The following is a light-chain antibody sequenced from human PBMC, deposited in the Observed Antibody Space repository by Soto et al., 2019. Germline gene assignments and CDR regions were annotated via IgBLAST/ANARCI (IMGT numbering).Light chain of an antibody. CDR3: QQYNSYSLP. Sequence: DSQMTQSPSTLSASVGDRITITCRASPGISTWLAWYQQKPGKAPKLLIYKASTLESGVPSRFSGSGSGTEFTLTISSLLPDDFATYYCQQYNSYSLPFCGGTKVDIK. CDR2: KAS. V-gene: IGKV1-5*03. CDR1: PGISTW. J-gene: IGKJ4*01.